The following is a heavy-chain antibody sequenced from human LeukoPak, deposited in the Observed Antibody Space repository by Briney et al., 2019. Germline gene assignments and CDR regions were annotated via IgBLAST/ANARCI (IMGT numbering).Heavy chain of an antibody. D-gene: IGHD5-18*01. V-gene: IGHV4-34*01. CDR1: GGSFSGYY. CDR2: INHSGST. CDR3: ARGIRLWSYNWFDP. Sequence: PSETLSLTCAVYGGSFSGYYWSWIRQPPGKGLEWIGEINHSGSTNYNPSLKSRVTISVDTSKNQFSLKLSSVTAADTAVYYCARGIRLWSYNWFDPWGQGTLVTVSS. J-gene: IGHJ5*02.